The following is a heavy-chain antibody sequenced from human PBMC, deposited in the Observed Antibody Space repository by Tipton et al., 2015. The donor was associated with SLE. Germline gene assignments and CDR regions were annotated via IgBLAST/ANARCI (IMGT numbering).Heavy chain of an antibody. CDR3: TTTVGASPVAMGYYYGMDV. CDR1: GFTFTYAW. Sequence: GSLRLSCAASGFTFTYAWMTWVRPAPGKGLEWVGRIESKSDGGTTDYAAPVKGRFAISRDDSRNTLYLQMNSLKTEDTAVYYCTTTVGASPVAMGYYYGMDVWGLGTTVTVSS. CDR2: IESKSDGGTT. V-gene: IGHV3-15*04. D-gene: IGHD1-26*01. J-gene: IGHJ6*02.